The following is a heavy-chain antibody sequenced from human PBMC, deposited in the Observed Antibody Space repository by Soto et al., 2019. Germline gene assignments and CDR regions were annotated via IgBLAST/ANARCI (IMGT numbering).Heavy chain of an antibody. D-gene: IGHD1-26*01. CDR3: ARDSIVGSPGY. V-gene: IGHV4-59*12. CDR1: GGSISSYY. J-gene: IGHJ4*02. Sequence: SETLSLTCTVSGGSISSYYWSWIRQPPGKGLEWIGYIYYSGSTNYNPSLKSRVTISVDTSKNQFSLKLSSVTAADTAVYYCARDSIVGSPGYWGQGTLVTVSS. CDR2: IYYSGST.